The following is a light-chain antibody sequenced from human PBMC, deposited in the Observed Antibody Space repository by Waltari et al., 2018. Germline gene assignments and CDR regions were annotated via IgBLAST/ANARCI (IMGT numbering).Light chain of an antibody. Sequence: DTQMTQAPSFLSASVGDRVTLTCRASQTIFTYINWYQQRPGKAPKLLIYAASYLQSGVPSRFSGGGSGTHFTLTISSLQPEDFATYFCQQSYNAPRTFGQGTKVEI. CDR2: AAS. J-gene: IGKJ1*01. CDR1: QTIFTY. V-gene: IGKV1-39*01. CDR3: QQSYNAPRT.